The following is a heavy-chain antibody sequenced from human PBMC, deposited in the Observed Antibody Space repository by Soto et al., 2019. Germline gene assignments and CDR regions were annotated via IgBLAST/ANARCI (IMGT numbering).Heavy chain of an antibody. D-gene: IGHD2-15*01. J-gene: IGHJ3*02. CDR1: GFTVSSNY. V-gene: IGHV3-66*01. Sequence: EVQLVESGGGLVQPGGSLRLSCAASGFTVSSNYMNWVRQAPGKGLEWVSVLYSGGSTHHADSVKGRFTISGDNSKNTLFPQMNTMRAKHTAVYYCARDKRTDCSGGTCYGEAFDIWGQGTRVTVSS. CDR3: ARDKRTDCSGGTCYGEAFDI. CDR2: LYSGGST.